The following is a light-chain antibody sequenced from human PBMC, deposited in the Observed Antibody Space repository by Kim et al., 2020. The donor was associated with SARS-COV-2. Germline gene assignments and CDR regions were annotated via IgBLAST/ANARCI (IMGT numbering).Light chain of an antibody. J-gene: IGLJ2*01. CDR3: QAWDNSTGVV. Sequence: SYELTQPPSVSVSPGQTASITCSGDKLGDKYACWYQQKPGQSPVLVIYQHSKRPSGIPERFSGSNSGNTATLTISGTQAMDEADYYCQAWDNSTGVVFGGGTQLTVL. CDR1: KLGDKY. V-gene: IGLV3-1*01. CDR2: QHS.